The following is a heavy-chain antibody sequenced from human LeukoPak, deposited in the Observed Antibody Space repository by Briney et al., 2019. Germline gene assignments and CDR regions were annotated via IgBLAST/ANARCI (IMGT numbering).Heavy chain of an antibody. Sequence: SEALSLTCTVSGGSISSSSYYWGWIRQPPGKGLEWIGEINHSGSTNYNPSLKSRVTISVDTSKNQFSLKLSSVTAADTAVYYCARIWFGDHNAFDIWGQGTMVTVSS. CDR1: GGSISSSSYY. CDR2: INHSGST. J-gene: IGHJ3*02. D-gene: IGHD3-10*01. CDR3: ARIWFGDHNAFDI. V-gene: IGHV4-39*07.